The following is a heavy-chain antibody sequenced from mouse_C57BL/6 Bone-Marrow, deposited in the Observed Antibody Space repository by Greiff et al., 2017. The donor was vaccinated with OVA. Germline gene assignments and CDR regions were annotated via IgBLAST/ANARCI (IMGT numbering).Heavy chain of an antibody. CDR1: YTFTDYYM. D-gene: IGHD2-3*01. J-gene: IGHJ2*01. CDR2: DPGSGDTY. Sequence: VQLVESGPELVKPGASVKLSCKASGYTFTDYYMHWVKQKPGRGLEWIGAIDPGSGDTYYNEKFKGKATLTADKSSSTASMQLSSLPSEDSAVFSCGRNGYYPYYFDYWGQGTTLTVSS. V-gene: IGHV1-83*01. CDR3: RNGYYPYYFDY.